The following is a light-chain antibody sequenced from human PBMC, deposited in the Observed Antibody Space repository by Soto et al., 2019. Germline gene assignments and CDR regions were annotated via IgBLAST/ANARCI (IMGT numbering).Light chain of an antibody. J-gene: IGKJ2*01. Sequence: DIQLTQSPSALSASVGDRVTITCRASQSVNRWLAGLQQKPGKAPKVLIYKASTLESGVPSRFSGSGSGTEFTLTISSLQPDDSATYYCQQYKTYNTFGQGTKLGIK. CDR1: QSVNRW. V-gene: IGKV1-5*03. CDR2: KAS. CDR3: QQYKTYNT.